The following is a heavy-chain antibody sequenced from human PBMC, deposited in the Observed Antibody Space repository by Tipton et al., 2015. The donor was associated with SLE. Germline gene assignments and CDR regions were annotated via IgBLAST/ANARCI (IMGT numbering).Heavy chain of an antibody. CDR1: GGSFSSYY. CDR2: VNHSGST. J-gene: IGHJ4*02. CDR3: ARAGFGELFLDY. V-gene: IGHV4-34*01. D-gene: IGHD3-10*01. Sequence: TLSLTCAVYGGSFSSYYWSWIRQPPGKGLEWIGEVNHSGSTNYNPSLKSRVTISVDSSKNQFSLKLDSVTAADTAVYYCARAGFGELFLDYWGQGTLVTVSS.